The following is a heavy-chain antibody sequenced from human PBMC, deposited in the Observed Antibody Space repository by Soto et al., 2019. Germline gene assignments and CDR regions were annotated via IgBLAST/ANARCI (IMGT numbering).Heavy chain of an antibody. CDR3: ARGYCSSTSCYSHYYYYYMDV. CDR1: GGTFSSYT. V-gene: IGHV1-69*02. CDR2: IIPILGIA. Sequence: ASVKVSCKASGGTFSSYTISWVRQAPGQGLEWMGRIIPILGIANYAQKFQGRVTITADKSTSTAYMELSSLRSEDTAVYYCARGYCSSTSCYSHYYYYYMDVWGKGTTVTVSS. D-gene: IGHD2-2*01. J-gene: IGHJ6*03.